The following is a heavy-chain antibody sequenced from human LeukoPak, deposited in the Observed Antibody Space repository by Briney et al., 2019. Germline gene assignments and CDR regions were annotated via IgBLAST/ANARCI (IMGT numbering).Heavy chain of an antibody. CDR3: ARDSGYYGRWLDP. Sequence: GGSLRLSCAACGFTFSNYAMNWVRQAPGKGLEWVSSISGSNTDIYYADSVKGRFTISRDNAKNSLYLQMNSLRAEDAAVYYCARDSGYYGRWLDPWGQGTMVTVSS. CDR1: GFTFSNYA. J-gene: IGHJ5*02. CDR2: ISGSNTDI. D-gene: IGHD3-10*01. V-gene: IGHV3-21*01.